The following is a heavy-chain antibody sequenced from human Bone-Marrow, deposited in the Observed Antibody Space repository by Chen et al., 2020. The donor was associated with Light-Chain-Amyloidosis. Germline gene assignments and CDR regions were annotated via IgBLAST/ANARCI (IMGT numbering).Heavy chain of an antibody. CDR3: AKDISYDDILPGYPADAFDI. J-gene: IGHJ3*02. V-gene: IGHV3-23*01. CDR1: YA. D-gene: IGHD3-9*01. Sequence: YAMSWVRQAPGKGLEWVSTISGSGGSRYYGDSVKGRLTISRDNSKNALFLQMNSLRAGDTAVYYCAKDISYDDILPGYPADAFDIWGQGTMVTVSS. CDR2: ISGSGGSR.